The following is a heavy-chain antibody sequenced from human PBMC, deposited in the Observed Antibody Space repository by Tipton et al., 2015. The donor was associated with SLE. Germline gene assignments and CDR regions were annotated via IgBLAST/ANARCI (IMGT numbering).Heavy chain of an antibody. Sequence: TLSLTCSVTGYSISSSGYYWGWIRQPPGEGLEWIGNVYYSGRTYYNPSLKSRVTVSLDTSKNQFSLRLSSVTAADTAVYYCARGAPGTLRAFDFWVQGTVVTVSS. CDR3: ARGAPGTLRAFDF. D-gene: IGHD1-26*01. CDR2: VYYSGRT. CDR1: GYSISSSGYY. J-gene: IGHJ3*01. V-gene: IGHV4-39*07.